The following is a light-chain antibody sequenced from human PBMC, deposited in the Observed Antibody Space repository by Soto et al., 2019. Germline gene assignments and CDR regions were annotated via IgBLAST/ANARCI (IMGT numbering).Light chain of an antibody. Sequence: VMTQAPATLSVSPGEGATLSCRASQTVNNNVAWYQLKDGQVPRLLIYGASNRASGTPARFSGSGSETDFTLTISRLEPEDFAVYYCQQYGSSPLTFGQGTKVDIK. CDR3: QQYGSSPLT. CDR1: QTVNNN. V-gene: IGKV3-20*01. J-gene: IGKJ1*01. CDR2: GAS.